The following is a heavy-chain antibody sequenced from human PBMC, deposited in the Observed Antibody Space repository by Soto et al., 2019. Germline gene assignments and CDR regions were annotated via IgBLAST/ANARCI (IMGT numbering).Heavy chain of an antibody. J-gene: IGHJ3*02. CDR2: INPSGGST. CDR3: ATSRPPGGYYDCSGDADAFDI. Sequence: ASVKVSCKASGYTFTSYYMHWVRQAPGQGLEWMGIINPSGGSTSYAQKFQGRVTMTRDTSTSTVYMELSSLRSEDTAVYYCATSRPPGGYYDCSGDADAFDIWGQGTMVTVSS. CDR1: GYTFTSYY. D-gene: IGHD3-22*01. V-gene: IGHV1-46*01.